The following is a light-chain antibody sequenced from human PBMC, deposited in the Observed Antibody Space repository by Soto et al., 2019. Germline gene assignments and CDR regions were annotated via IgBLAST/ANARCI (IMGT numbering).Light chain of an antibody. CDR3: QQLTSYPLFT. CDR2: AAS. V-gene: IGKV1-9*01. CDR1: QGISSY. J-gene: IGKJ3*01. Sequence: DIQLTQSPSFLSASVGDRVTITCRASQGISSYLAWYQQKPGKAPKLLIYAASTLQSGVPSRFSGSGSGTEFTLTISSLQPEDFSTYYCQQLTSYPLFTFGPGTKVHIK.